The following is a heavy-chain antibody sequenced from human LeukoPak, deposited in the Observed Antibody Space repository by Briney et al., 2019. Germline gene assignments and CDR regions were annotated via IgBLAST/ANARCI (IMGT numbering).Heavy chain of an antibody. CDR1: GFTFSSYA. J-gene: IGHJ3*02. CDR2: ISGSGGST. CDR3: AKSITMVRGVISI. D-gene: IGHD3-10*01. V-gene: IGHV3-23*01. Sequence: GGSLRLSCAASGFTFSSYAMSWVRQAPGKGLEWVSAISGSGGSTYYADSVKGRFTISRDNSKNTLYLQMNGLRAEDTAVYYCAKSITMVRGVISIWGQGTMVTVSS.